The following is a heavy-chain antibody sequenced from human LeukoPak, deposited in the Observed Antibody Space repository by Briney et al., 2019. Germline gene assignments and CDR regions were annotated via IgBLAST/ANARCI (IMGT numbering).Heavy chain of an antibody. CDR3: VTWRYYYDSSAYYPAY. CDR2: LYYSGST. D-gene: IGHD3-22*01. J-gene: IGHJ4*02. Sequence: SETLSLTCTVSSGSISSSSYYWGWIRQPPGKGLEWIGSLYYSGSTYYKPSLKSRVTISVDTSKNQFSLKLTSVTAADTAVYYCVTWRYYYDSSAYYPAYWGQGTLVTVSS. CDR1: SGSISSSSYY. V-gene: IGHV4-39*01.